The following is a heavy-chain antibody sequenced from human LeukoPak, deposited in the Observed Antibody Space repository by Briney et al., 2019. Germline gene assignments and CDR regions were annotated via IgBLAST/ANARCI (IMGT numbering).Heavy chain of an antibody. J-gene: IGHJ5*02. Sequence: SETLSLTCAVYGGSLSGYYWSWISQPPGKGLEWIGEINHSGSTNYNPSLKSRVTISVDTSKDQFSLKLSSVTAAGTAVYYCARIQDIVVVPAAVNWFDPWGQGTLVTVSS. D-gene: IGHD2-2*01. CDR1: GGSLSGYY. V-gene: IGHV4-34*01. CDR3: ARIQDIVVVPAAVNWFDP. CDR2: INHSGST.